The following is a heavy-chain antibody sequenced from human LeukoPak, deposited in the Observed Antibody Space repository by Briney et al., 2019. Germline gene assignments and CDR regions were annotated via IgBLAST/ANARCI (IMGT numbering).Heavy chain of an antibody. Sequence: GASVKVSCKTSGYNFNRYTITWVRQAPGQGLEWMGWVSTSNGATNYAEKFQGRVTMTTEAVTKTAYMELRRLTSGDTAMYFCARVSDRSMVTPGFDSWGQGTLVTVS. CDR2: VSTSNGAT. V-gene: IGHV1-18*01. D-gene: IGHD5-18*01. CDR1: GYNFNRYT. CDR3: ARVSDRSMVTPGFDS. J-gene: IGHJ4*02.